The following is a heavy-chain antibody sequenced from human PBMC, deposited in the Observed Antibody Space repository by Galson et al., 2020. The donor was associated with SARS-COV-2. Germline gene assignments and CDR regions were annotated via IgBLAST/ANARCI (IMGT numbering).Heavy chain of an antibody. V-gene: IGHV3-30-3*01. D-gene: IGHD2-8*02. CDR2: ISYDGNNE. CDR3: ARDIRRFTNYWSETDN. J-gene: IGHJ4*02. Sequence: GGSLRLSCEASGFTFSDYAMHWVRQAPGQGLEWVAVISYDGNNENYAESAKGRFSISRDNSRRILFLQMNSLRFEDTALYYCARDIRRFTNYWSETDNWGQGTLVSVSS. CDR1: GFTFSDYA.